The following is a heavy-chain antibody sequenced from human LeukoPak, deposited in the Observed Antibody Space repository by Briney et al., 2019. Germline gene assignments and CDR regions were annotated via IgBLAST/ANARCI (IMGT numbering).Heavy chain of an antibody. Sequence: GGSLRLSCAASGFIFSNYAMSWVRQAPGKGLEWVSTFSGSDGSTYYADSVKGRFTISRDNSKNTLYLQMNSLRAEDTAVYYCAKGGNSVYYYACEHWGQGTLVTVSS. CDR1: GFIFSNYA. CDR3: AKGGNSVYYYACEH. V-gene: IGHV3-23*01. J-gene: IGHJ4*02. CDR2: FSGSDGST. D-gene: IGHD3-22*01.